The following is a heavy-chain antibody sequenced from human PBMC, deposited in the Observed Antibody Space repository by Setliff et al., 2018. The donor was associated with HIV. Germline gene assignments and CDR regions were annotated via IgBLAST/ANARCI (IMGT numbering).Heavy chain of an antibody. J-gene: IGHJ6*03. V-gene: IGHV3-23*01. CDR1: RFTFSSYA. CDR3: ARVSELLAYYMDV. D-gene: IGHD1-26*01. CDR2: ISGSGGST. Sequence: GGSLRLSCAASRFTFSSYAMSWVRQAPGKGLEWVSDISGSGGSTYYADSVKGRFTISRDNSKNTLYLQMNSLRVEDTAVYYCARVSELLAYYMDVWGKGTTVTVSS.